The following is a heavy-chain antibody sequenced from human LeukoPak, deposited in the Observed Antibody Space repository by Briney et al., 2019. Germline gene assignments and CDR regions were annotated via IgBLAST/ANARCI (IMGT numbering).Heavy chain of an antibody. J-gene: IGHJ4*02. CDR3: AREPYDSSGTFDY. D-gene: IGHD3-22*01. Sequence: SETLSLPCTVSGGSISSYYWSWIRQPPGKGLEWNGYIYYSGSTNYNSSLKSRVTISVDTSKNQFSLKLSSVTGADTAVYYCAREPYDSSGTFDYWGQGTLVTVSS. CDR1: GGSISSYY. V-gene: IGHV4-59*01. CDR2: IYYSGST.